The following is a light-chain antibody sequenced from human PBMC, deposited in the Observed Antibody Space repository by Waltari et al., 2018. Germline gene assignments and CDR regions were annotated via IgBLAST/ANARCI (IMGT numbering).Light chain of an antibody. Sequence: DIVMTQSPDSPAVSLGDRATINCKSSQSVLFSSNNENYLAWYRQKPGQPPKLLIYWASTRESGVPDRFSGSGSGTDFTLTISSLQAEDVAVYYCQQYYSIPRSFGQGTKLEIK. J-gene: IGKJ2*03. V-gene: IGKV4-1*01. CDR1: QSVLFSSNNENY. CDR2: WAS. CDR3: QQYYSIPRS.